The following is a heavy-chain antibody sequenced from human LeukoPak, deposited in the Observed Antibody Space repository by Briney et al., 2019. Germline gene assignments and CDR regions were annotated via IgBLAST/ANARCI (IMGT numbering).Heavy chain of an antibody. CDR3: AKAPLGGSGSYHFDY. V-gene: IGHV3-23*01. J-gene: IGHJ4*02. CDR1: GFTFSSYA. Sequence: GGSLRPSCAASGFTFSSYAMSWVRQAPGKGLEWVSAISGSGGSTYFADSVKGRFTISRDNSKDTLYLQMNSLRAEDTAVYYCAKAPLGGSGSYHFDYWGQGTLVTVSS. CDR2: ISGSGGST. D-gene: IGHD3-10*01.